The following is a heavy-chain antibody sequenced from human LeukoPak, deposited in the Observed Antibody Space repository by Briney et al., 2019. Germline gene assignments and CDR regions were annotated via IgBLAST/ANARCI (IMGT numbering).Heavy chain of an antibody. D-gene: IGHD3-16*01. CDR1: GFTFSSYS. V-gene: IGHV3-48*04. J-gene: IGHJ4*02. CDR2: ISSSSSTI. CDR3: ARDLGIGTVDY. Sequence: GGSLRLSCAASGFTFSSYSMNWVRQAPGKGLEWVSYISSSSSTIYYADSVKGRFTISRDNAKNSLYLQMNSLRAEDTAVYYCARDLGIGTVDYWGQGTLVTVPS.